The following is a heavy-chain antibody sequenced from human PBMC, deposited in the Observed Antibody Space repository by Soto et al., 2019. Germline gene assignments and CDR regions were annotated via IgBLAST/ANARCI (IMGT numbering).Heavy chain of an antibody. CDR2: IYTADFT. Sequence: EVQLVESGGGLIQPGGSLRLSCAASGFSVSSTYMSWVRQAPGKGLEWVSIIYTADFTYYADSVRGRFTISRDNSKSTLYLQMNSLRAEDTAVYYCARSPAHYYDSTGKLYYFDYWGQGTLVTVSS. D-gene: IGHD3-22*01. V-gene: IGHV3-53*01. CDR1: GFSVSSTY. J-gene: IGHJ4*02. CDR3: ARSPAHYYDSTGKLYYFDY.